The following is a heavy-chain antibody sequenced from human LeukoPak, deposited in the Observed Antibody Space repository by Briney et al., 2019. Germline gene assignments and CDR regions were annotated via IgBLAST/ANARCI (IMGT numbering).Heavy chain of an antibody. CDR3: ARGASGWYGYYFDY. Sequence: SETLSLTCTVSGGSISTYYWTWIRQPAGKGLEWIGRIYTSGSTNYNPSLKNRVTMSVDTSKNQFSLKLSSVTAADTAVYYCARGASGWYGYYFDYWGQGTLVTVSS. CDR2: IYTSGST. CDR1: GGSISTYY. J-gene: IGHJ4*02. V-gene: IGHV4-4*07. D-gene: IGHD6-19*01.